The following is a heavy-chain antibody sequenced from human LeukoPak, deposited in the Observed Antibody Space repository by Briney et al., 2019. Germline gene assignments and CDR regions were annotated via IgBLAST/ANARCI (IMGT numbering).Heavy chain of an antibody. D-gene: IGHD5-18*01. CDR1: GFTFSSYG. J-gene: IGHJ4*02. V-gene: IGHV3-30*18. CDR2: ISYDGSNK. CDR3: AKDRRGYCYGCVDY. Sequence: TGGSLRLSCAASGFTFSSYGMHWVRQAPGKGLEWVAVISYDGSNKYYADSVKGRFTISRDNSKNTLYLQMNSLRAEDTAVYYCAKDRRGYCYGCVDYWGQGTLVTVSS.